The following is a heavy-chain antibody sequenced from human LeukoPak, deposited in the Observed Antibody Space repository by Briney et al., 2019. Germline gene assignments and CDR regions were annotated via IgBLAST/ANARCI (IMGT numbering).Heavy chain of an antibody. CDR3: ARSANPGVHDFDP. D-gene: IGHD6-6*01. Sequence: GGSLRLSCAASGFTFSSYAMAWVRQAPGKGLEWLSYISSSSKINYADSVKGRFTISRDNAKNSRYLQMNSLRDEDTAVYYCARSANPGVHDFDPWGQGTLVTVSS. CDR2: ISSSSKI. CDR1: GFTFSSYA. J-gene: IGHJ5*02. V-gene: IGHV3-48*02.